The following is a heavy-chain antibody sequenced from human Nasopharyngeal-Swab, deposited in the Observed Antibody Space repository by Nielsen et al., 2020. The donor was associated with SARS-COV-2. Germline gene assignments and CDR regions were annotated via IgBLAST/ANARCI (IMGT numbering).Heavy chain of an antibody. CDR2: INPSGGST. CDR3: ARVLLWFGEGRGGSAFDI. D-gene: IGHD3-10*01. J-gene: IGHJ3*02. V-gene: IGHV1-46*01. Sequence: ASVNVSCKASGYTFTSYYMHLVRQAPGQGLEWMGIINPSGGSTSYAQKFQGRVTMTRDTSTSTVYMELSSLRYEDTAVYYCARVLLWFGEGRGGSAFDIWGQGTMVTVSS. CDR1: GYTFTSYY.